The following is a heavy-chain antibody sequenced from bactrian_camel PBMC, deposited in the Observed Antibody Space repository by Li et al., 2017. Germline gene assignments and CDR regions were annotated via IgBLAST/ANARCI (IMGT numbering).Heavy chain of an antibody. CDR1: GSTSMYWW. J-gene: IGHJ6*01. D-gene: IGHD1*01. CDR3: AAEISPRGVPDFGY. V-gene: IGHV3S6*01. Sequence: HVQLVESGGGLVQPGGSLRLSCSAGGSTSMYWWMGWVRQTPGKGLEWVSSIYTGGDSTYYTDSVKGRFTISKDNAKNTLFLQMNGLKPEDTAVYYCAAEISPRGVPDFGYWGQGTQVTVS. CDR2: IYTGGDST.